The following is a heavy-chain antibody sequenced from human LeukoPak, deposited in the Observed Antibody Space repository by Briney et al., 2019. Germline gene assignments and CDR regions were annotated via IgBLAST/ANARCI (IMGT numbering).Heavy chain of an antibody. Sequence: GGSLRLSCAASGFTFRSYWMSWVRQAPGKGLEWVASIKKDGSTKYYVDSVKGRFTISRDNAKNSLFLQVNSLRAEDTAVYYCARDGAAVGDDFDYWGQGTLVTVSS. J-gene: IGHJ4*02. CDR2: IKKDGSTK. CDR1: GFTFRSYW. CDR3: ARDGAAVGDDFDY. V-gene: IGHV3-7*01. D-gene: IGHD6-13*01.